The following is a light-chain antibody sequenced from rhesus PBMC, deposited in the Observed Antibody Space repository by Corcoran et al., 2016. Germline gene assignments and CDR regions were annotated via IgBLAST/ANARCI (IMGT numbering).Light chain of an antibody. CDR3: QKYSDWPFT. CDR1: QSVGST. V-gene: IGKV3-24*04. J-gene: IGKJ3*01. Sequence: ETVMMQSPATLSLSPGERATLSCRASQSVGSTFAWYQQKPGQAPRLLIYNTSTRATGIPDRFSGRGSGTEFTLPITSLEPEDVGVYYCQKYSDWPFTFGPGTKLDI. CDR2: NTS.